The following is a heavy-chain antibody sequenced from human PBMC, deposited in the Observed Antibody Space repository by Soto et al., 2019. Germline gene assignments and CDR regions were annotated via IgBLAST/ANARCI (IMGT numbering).Heavy chain of an antibody. Sequence: GASVKVSCKVSGGTFSTFGISWVRQAPGQGLEWMGGIIPIFNTAKYAQKFQGRVTITADKSTSTVHMELSSLRSEDTAVYYCARQTVSSGWHYGNWFDPWGQGTLVTVS. D-gene: IGHD6-19*01. CDR2: IIPIFNTA. CDR3: ARQTVSSGWHYGNWFDP. CDR1: GGTFSTFG. J-gene: IGHJ5*02. V-gene: IGHV1-69*06.